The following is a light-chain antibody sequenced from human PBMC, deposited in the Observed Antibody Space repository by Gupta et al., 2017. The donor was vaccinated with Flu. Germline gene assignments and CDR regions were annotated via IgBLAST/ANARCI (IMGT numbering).Light chain of an antibody. V-gene: IGKV3-20*01. CDR2: GAS. CDR1: QSVSSSY. J-gene: IGKJ2*01. CDR3: QQYGSSPYT. Sequence: EIVLTQSPGTLSLSPGERATLSCRASQSVSSSYLAWYQQKPGQAPRLPIYGASSRATGIPDRFSGSGSGTDFTLTISRLEPEDFAEYYCQQYGSSPYTFGQGTKLEIK.